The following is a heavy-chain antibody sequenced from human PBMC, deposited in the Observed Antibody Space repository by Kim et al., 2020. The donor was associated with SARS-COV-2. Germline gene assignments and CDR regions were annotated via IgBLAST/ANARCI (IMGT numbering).Heavy chain of an antibody. V-gene: IGHV3-66*01. J-gene: IGHJ6*01. CDR2: IYSGGTT. CDR3: AGSAPFGEVQWPEAMDV. D-gene: IGHD3-10*01. Sequence: GGSLRLSCAAYGFTVGTSFMSWVRQPPGKGLEWVSFIYSGGTTHYAASVKGRFTVSRDDSQNMPHLQQTSLWDGDKGVYYCAGSAPFGEVQWPEAMDVWG. CDR1: GFTVGTSF.